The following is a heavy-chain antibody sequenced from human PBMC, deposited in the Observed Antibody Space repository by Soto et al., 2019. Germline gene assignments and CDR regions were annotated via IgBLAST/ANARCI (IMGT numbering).Heavy chain of an antibody. V-gene: IGHV5-51*01. J-gene: IGHJ5*02. CDR1: GYSFTSYW. Sequence: SLKISCKGSGYSFTSYWIGWVRQMPWKGLEWMGIIYPGDSDTRYSPSFQGQVTISADKSISTAYLQWSSLKASDTAMYYCARHVGSAGYYGSGYNWFDPWGQGTLVTVSS. CDR3: ARHVGSAGYYGSGYNWFDP. D-gene: IGHD3-10*01. CDR2: IYPGDSDT.